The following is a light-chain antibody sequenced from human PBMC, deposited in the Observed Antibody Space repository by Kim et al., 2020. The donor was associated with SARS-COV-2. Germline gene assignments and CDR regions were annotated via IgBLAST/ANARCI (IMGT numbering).Light chain of an antibody. V-gene: IGLV3-19*01. CDR3: NSRDSNANVV. Sequence: SSELTQDPAVSVVLGQTVRITCQGDSLRSYYATWYQQKPGQAPILVIYGKNNRPSGIPDRFSGPSSGNTASLTITGTQAGDEADYYCNSRDSNANVVFVG. J-gene: IGLJ2*01. CDR2: GKN. CDR1: SLRSYY.